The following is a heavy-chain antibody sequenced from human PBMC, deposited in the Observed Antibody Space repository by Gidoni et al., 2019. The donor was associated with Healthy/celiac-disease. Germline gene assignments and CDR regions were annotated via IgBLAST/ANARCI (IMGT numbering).Heavy chain of an antibody. CDR2: IYYSGST. CDR3: ASVRDCHSSGSGDAFDI. J-gene: IGHJ3*02. V-gene: IGHV4-30-4*01. D-gene: IGHD3-22*01. Sequence: QVQLQESGPGLVKPSQTLSLTCTVPGGSISSGYYYWSWIRQPPGKGLEWIGYIYYSGSTYYNPSLKSRVTISVDTSKNQFSLKLGSVTAADTAVYYCASVRDCHSSGSGDAFDIWGQGTMVTVSS. CDR1: GGSISSGYYY.